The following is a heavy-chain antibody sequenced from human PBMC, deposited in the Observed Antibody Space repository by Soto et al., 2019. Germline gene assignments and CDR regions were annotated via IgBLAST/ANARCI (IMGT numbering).Heavy chain of an antibody. CDR1: GGSISGYQ. V-gene: IGHV4-59*01. J-gene: IGHJ6*02. Sequence: QVQLQESGPGLVKPSKTLSLTCTVSGGSISGYQWNWIRQPPGKGLEWIGYIFYSGTTNYNPSLKSXXTXSXXTSKNQFSLKLSSVTAADTAVYYCAREGASYGLDVWGQGTTVTVSS. CDR3: AREGASYGLDV. CDR2: IFYSGTT.